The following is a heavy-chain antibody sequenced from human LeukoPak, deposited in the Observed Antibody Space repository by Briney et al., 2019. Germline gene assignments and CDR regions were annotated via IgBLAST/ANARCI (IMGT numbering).Heavy chain of an antibody. D-gene: IGHD2-15*01. CDR1: GFTFSSYW. V-gene: IGHV3-74*01. CDR2: INTDGSST. J-gene: IGHJ4*02. Sequence: GGSLRLSCAASGFTFSSYWMHWVRQAPGKGLVWVSRINTDGSSTSYADSVKGRFTISRDNAKNTLYLQMNSLRAEDTAVYYCASYSAGGSFDYWGQGTLVTVSS. CDR3: ASYSAGGSFDY.